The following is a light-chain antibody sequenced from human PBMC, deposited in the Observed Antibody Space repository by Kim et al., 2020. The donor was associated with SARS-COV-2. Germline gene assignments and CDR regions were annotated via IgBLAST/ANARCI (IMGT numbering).Light chain of an antibody. CDR3: QQSYSFPRT. CDR1: QSISSY. Sequence: DIQMTQSPSSLSASVGDRVTITCRASQSISSYLNWYQQKPGKAPRLLIYAASSLQGGVPSRVSGRGSGTDFTLTISSLQPEDFATYYCQQSYSFPRTCGQGTKVDIK. CDR2: AAS. V-gene: IGKV1-39*01. J-gene: IGKJ1*01.